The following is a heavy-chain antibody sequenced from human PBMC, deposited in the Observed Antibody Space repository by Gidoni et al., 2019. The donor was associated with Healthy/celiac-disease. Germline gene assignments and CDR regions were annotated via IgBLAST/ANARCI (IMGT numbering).Heavy chain of an antibody. CDR2: ISSSSSTI. CDR3: ARDSVNCSGGSCYSPNFDY. J-gene: IGHJ4*02. Sequence: EVQLVQSGGGLVKPGGSLRPSCAAAGFTFSSYSMNWVRQAPGKGLEWVAYISSSSSTIYYADSVKGRFTISRDNAKNSLYLQMNSLRAEDTAVYYCARDSVNCSGGSCYSPNFDYWGQGTLVTVSS. D-gene: IGHD2-15*01. V-gene: IGHV3-48*01. CDR1: GFTFSSYS.